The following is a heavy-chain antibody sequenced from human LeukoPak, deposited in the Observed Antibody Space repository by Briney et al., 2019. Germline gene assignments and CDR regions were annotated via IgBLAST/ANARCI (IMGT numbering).Heavy chain of an antibody. CDR3: ARAQLERYYYGMDV. D-gene: IGHD1-1*01. J-gene: IGHJ6*02. CDR2: ISSSSSYI. Sequence: GGSLRLSCAASGFTFSSYSMNWVRQAPGKGLEWVSSISSSSSYIYYADSVKGRFTISRDNAKNSLYLQMNSLRAEDAAVYYCARAQLERYYYGMDVWGQGTTVTVSS. CDR1: GFTFSSYS. V-gene: IGHV3-21*01.